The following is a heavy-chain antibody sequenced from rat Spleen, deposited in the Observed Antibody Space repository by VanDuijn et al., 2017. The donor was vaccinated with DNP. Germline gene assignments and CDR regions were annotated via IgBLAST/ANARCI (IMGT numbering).Heavy chain of an antibody. CDR3: ARRGTEGLDY. D-gene: IGHD1-11*01. J-gene: IGHJ2*01. CDR1: GFTFSNYG. CDR2: ISPSGGST. V-gene: IGHV5-19*01. Sequence: EVQLVESGGGLVQPGRSLKLSCAASGFTFSNYGMHWIRQAPTKGLEWVASISPSGGSTYYRDSVKGRFTISRDNVKNTQYLQMDSLKSEDTATYYCARRGTEGLDYWGQGVMVTVSS.